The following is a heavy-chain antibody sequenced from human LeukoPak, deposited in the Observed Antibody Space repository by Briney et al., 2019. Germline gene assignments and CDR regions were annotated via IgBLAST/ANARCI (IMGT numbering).Heavy chain of an antibody. CDR2: FDPEDGET. V-gene: IGHV1-24*01. CDR3: AKIHYYDSSGYSLAFGY. CDR1: GYTLTELS. J-gene: IGHJ4*02. D-gene: IGHD3-22*01. Sequence: ASVKVSCKVSGYTLTELSMHWVRQAPGKGLEWMGGFDPEDGETIYAQKFQGRVTMTEDASTDTAYMELSSLRSGDTAVYYCAKIHYYDSSGYSLAFGYWGQGTLVTVSS.